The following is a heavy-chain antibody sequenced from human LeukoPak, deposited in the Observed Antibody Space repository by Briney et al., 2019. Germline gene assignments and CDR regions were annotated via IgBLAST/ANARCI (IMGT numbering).Heavy chain of an antibody. V-gene: IGHV4-30-2*01. CDR3: ARGAYGDYVPDY. Sequence: LRLSCAASGFTFSSYAMSWIRQPPGKGLEWIGYIYHSGSTYYNPSLKSRVTISVDRSKNQFSLKLSSVTAADTAVYYCARGAYGDYVPDYWGQGTLVTVSS. CDR2: IYHSGST. J-gene: IGHJ4*02. CDR1: GFTFSSYA. D-gene: IGHD4-17*01.